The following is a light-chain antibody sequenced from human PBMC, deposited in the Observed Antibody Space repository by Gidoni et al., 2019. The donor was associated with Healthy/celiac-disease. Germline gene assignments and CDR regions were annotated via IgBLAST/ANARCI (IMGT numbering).Light chain of an antibody. CDR3: QQYYSTPTWT. Sequence: DIVMTQSPDSLAVSLGGRATINCKSSQSVLYSSNNKNYLAWYQQKPGQPPNLLIYWASTRESGVPSRFSGSGSGTDFTLTISSLQAEDVAVYYCQQYYSTPTWTFGQGTKVEIK. V-gene: IGKV4-1*01. CDR1: QSVLYSSNNKNY. J-gene: IGKJ1*01. CDR2: WAS.